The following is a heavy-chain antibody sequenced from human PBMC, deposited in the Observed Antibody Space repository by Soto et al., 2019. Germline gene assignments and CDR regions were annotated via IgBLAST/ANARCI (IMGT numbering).Heavy chain of an antibody. CDR2: ISGSGGRS. Sequence: EVQLLDSGGGLVQPGGSLRLSCAASGFTFSNYAMTWVRQGPGKGLEWVSGISGSGGRSYYADSVKGRFTISRDNSKSTLYLQMNSLRAEDTAVYYCAKAYFVWSSEQPYYFDDWGQGNLVNVSS. V-gene: IGHV3-23*01. CDR1: GFTFSNYA. D-gene: IGHD3-16*01. CDR3: AKAYFVWSSEQPYYFDD. J-gene: IGHJ4*02.